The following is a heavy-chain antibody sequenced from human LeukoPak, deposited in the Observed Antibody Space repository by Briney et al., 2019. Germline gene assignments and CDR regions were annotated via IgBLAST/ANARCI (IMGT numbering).Heavy chain of an antibody. CDR2: IREDGSEK. Sequence: GGSLRLSCAASGFRFSNYWMSWVRQGPGKGLERVANIREDGSEKKYVDSVKGRFTISRDNAKNSLYLQMNSLRVEHTAVYYCARDEVDGRFGYWGQGPLVTVFS. CDR3: ARDEVDGRFGY. J-gene: IGHJ1*01. V-gene: IGHV3-7*01. D-gene: IGHD3-16*01. CDR1: GFRFSNYW.